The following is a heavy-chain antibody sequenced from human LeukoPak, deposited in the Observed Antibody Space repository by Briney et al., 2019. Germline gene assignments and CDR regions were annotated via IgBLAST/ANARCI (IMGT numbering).Heavy chain of an antibody. CDR1: GGSISSSSYY. V-gene: IGHV4-39*01. J-gene: IGHJ5*02. CDR2: IYYSGTT. D-gene: IGHD3-22*01. Sequence: KPSETLSLTCTVSGGSISSSSYYWGWIRQPPGKGLEWVGSIYYSGTTYYNPSLKSRVTISVDTSKNQLSLKLSSVTAADTAVYYCASLLTMIAWFDPWGQGTLVTVSS. CDR3: ASLLTMIAWFDP.